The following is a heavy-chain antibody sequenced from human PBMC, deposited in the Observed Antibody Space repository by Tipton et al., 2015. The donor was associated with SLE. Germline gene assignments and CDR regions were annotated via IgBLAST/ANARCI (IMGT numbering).Heavy chain of an antibody. D-gene: IGHD2/OR15-2a*01. CDR1: GGSISNYY. J-gene: IGHJ2*01. CDR2: LSYGGST. CDR3: TRKSTTSDL. V-gene: IGHV4-59*08. Sequence: TLSLTCTVSGGSISNYYWSWIRQSPGKGLERIGYLSYGGSTNYNPSLKSRVTISVDTSKNQVSLKLSSVTAADTAVYYCTRKSTTSDLWGRGALVTVSS.